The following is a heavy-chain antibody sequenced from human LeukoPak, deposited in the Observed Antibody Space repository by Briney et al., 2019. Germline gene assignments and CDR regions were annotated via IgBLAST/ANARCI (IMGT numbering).Heavy chain of an antibody. CDR3: ARLPKRGYYGSGSSRIDY. CDR2: INHSGST. D-gene: IGHD3-10*01. CDR1: GGSFSGYY. V-gene: IGHV4-34*01. Sequence: SETLSLTCAVYGGSFSGYYWSWIRQPPGKGLEWIGEINHSGSTNYNPSLKSRVTISVDTSKNQFSLKLSSVTAADTAVYYCARLPKRGYYGSGSSRIDYWGQGTLVTVSS. J-gene: IGHJ4*02.